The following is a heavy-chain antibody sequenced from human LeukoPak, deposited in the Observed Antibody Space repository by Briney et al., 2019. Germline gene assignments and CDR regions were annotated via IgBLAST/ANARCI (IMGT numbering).Heavy chain of an antibody. CDR2: TNPNSGGT. CDR3: ARGRVVVAAAIDY. D-gene: IGHD2-15*01. V-gene: IGHV1-2*02. J-gene: IGHJ4*02. Sequence: ASVKVSCKASGYTFTGYYMHWVRQAPGQGLEWMGWTNPNSGGTNYAQKFQGRVTMTRDTSISTAYMELSRLRSDDTAVYYCARGRVVVAAAIDYWGQGTLVTVSS. CDR1: GYTFTGYY.